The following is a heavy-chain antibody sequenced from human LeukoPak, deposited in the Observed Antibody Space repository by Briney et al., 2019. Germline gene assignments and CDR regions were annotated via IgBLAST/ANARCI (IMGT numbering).Heavy chain of an antibody. CDR2: ISGSSSYI. Sequence: PGGSLRLSCAASGFTFSGYDMDWVRQAPGKGLEWVSSISGSSSYIYYADSMKGRFTISRDNGKNSLYLQMNSLRAEDTAVYFCARGSSNVAARNNWFDPWGQGTLVTVSS. CDR3: ARGSSNVAARNNWFDP. V-gene: IGHV3-21*01. D-gene: IGHD6-6*01. CDR1: GFTFSGYD. J-gene: IGHJ5*02.